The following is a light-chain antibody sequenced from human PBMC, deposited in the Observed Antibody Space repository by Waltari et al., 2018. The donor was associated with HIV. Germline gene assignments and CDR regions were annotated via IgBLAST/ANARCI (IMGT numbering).Light chain of an antibody. CDR2: NDK. V-gene: IGLV3-9*01. Sequence: SYELTQPLSVSVALGQTARLSCGGSNIGTKDVPWYQQKPGQAPSLVIFNDKNRPTWVPERLSGSKSRNTATLTISGVQAGDAAVYYCQVWHYSVVFGGGTNLTVL. CDR3: QVWHYSVV. J-gene: IGLJ2*01. CDR1: NIGTKD.